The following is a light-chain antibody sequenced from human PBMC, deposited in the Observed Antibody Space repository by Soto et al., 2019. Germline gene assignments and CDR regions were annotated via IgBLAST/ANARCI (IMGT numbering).Light chain of an antibody. CDR2: DDN. CDR1: SSNIASNY. J-gene: IGLJ1*01. CDR3: GTWDSSLSGGV. V-gene: IGLV1-51*01. Sequence: QSVLTQPPSVSSAPGQRVTISCSGTSSNIASNYVSWYQQFPGTAPRLLIYDDNKRPSGIPDRFSASKSGTSATLGITGLQSGDEADYYCGTWDSSLSGGVFGTGTKVTV.